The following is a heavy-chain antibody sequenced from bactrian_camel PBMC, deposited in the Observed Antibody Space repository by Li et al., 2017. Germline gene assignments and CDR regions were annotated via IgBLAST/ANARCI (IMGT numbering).Heavy chain of an antibody. CDR1: GNIYSSTY. J-gene: IGHJ4*01. Sequence: HVQLVESGGGSVQAGGSLRLSCVASGNIYSSTYMAWFRQAPGKEREGVARIYRGDSSTYYADSVKGRFTISQDNAKNSVYLQMDNLKPADTAMYYCAADPDFAYGGGWSGPDVYNYWGQGTQVTVS. D-gene: IGHD5*01. CDR2: IYRGDSST. V-gene: IGHV3S53*01. CDR3: AADPDFAYGGGWSGPDVYNY.